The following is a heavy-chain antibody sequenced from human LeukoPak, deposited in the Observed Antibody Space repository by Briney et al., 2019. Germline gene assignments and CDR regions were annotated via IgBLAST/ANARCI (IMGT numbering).Heavy chain of an antibody. J-gene: IGHJ4*02. CDR2: IIPIFGTA. Sequence: SVKVSRKASGGTFSSYAISWVRQAPGQGLEWMGGIIPIFGTANYAQKFQGRVTITADKSTSTAYMELSSLRSEDTAVYYCATVLRYFDWLLPPDYWGQGTLVTVSS. V-gene: IGHV1-69*06. CDR3: ATVLRYFDWLLPPDY. CDR1: GGTFSSYA. D-gene: IGHD3-9*01.